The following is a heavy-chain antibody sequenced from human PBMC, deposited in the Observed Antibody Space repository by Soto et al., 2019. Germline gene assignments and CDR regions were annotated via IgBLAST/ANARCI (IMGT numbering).Heavy chain of an antibody. Sequence: QVQLVQSGAEVKKPGASVKVSCKASGYTFTSYDINWVRQATGQGLEWMGWMNPNSGNTGYAQKFQGRVTMTRKTSISTAYMELSSLRSEDTAVYYCARVTTVTTADYYYYGMDVWGQGTTVTVSS. CDR3: ARVTTVTTADYYYYGMDV. J-gene: IGHJ6*02. D-gene: IGHD4-17*01. CDR2: MNPNSGNT. V-gene: IGHV1-8*01. CDR1: GYTFTSYD.